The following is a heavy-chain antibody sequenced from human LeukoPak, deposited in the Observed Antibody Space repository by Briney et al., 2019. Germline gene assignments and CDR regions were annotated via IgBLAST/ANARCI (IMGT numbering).Heavy chain of an antibody. CDR3: ARRYSSSWYPPYFDY. Sequence: GGSLRLSCAASGFTFRTAWMNWVRQTPGKGLEWVANIKHDGSEKYYVDSVKGRFTISRDNAKNSLYLQMNSLRAEDTAVYYCARRYSSSWYPPYFDYWGQGTPVTVSS. J-gene: IGHJ4*02. CDR2: IKHDGSEK. D-gene: IGHD6-13*01. CDR1: GFTFRTAW. V-gene: IGHV3-7*01.